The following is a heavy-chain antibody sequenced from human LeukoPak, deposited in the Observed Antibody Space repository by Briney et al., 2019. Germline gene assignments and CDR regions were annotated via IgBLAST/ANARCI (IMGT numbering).Heavy chain of an antibody. CDR3: ARVRVTGSSPWAGMDV. CDR1: GFTFSSYG. Sequence: GRSLRLSCAASGFTFSSYGMHWVRQAPGRGLEWVAVIWYDGSNKYYADSVKGRFTISRDNSKNTLYLQMNSLRAEDTAVYYCARVRVTGSSPWAGMDVWGKGTTVTVSS. J-gene: IGHJ6*04. V-gene: IGHV3-33*01. CDR2: IWYDGSNK. D-gene: IGHD1-20*01.